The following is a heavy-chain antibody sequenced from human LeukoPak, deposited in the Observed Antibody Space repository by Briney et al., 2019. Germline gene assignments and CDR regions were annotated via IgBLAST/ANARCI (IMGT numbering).Heavy chain of an antibody. D-gene: IGHD4-17*01. CDR3: AKDRKTVTFTVDY. CDR1: GFTFSSYE. J-gene: IGHJ4*02. Sequence: GGSLRLSCAASGFTFSSYEMNWVRQAPGRGLEWVSYISSSGSTIYYADSVKGRFTISRDNAKNSLYLQMNSLRAEATAVYYCAKDRKTVTFTVDYWGQGTLVTVSS. V-gene: IGHV3-48*03. CDR2: ISSSGSTI.